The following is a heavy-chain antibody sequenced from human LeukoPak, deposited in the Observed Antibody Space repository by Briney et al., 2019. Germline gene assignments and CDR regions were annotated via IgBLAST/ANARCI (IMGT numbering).Heavy chain of an antibody. D-gene: IGHD5-12*01. CDR3: ARMAGGYDYRDY. V-gene: IGHV3-11*06. CDR1: GSTFSDYY. Sequence: GGSLRLSCAASGSTFSDYYMSWIRQAPGKGLEWVSYISSSSSYTNYADSVKGRFTISRDNAKNSLYLQMNSLRAEDTAVYYCARMAGGYDYRDYWGQGTLVTVSS. J-gene: IGHJ4*02. CDR2: ISSSSSYT.